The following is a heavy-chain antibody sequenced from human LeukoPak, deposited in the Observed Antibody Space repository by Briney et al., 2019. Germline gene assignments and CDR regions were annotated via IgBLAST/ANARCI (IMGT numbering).Heavy chain of an antibody. CDR1: GGTFSSYA. D-gene: IGHD3-16*02. V-gene: IGHV1-69*04. J-gene: IGHJ4*02. Sequence: SVKVSCKASGGTFSSYAISWVRQAPGQGLEWMGRIIPILGIANYAQKFQGRVTITADKSTSTAYMELSSLRSEDTAVYYCASRDVDYDYVWGSYRKYYFDYWGQGTLVTVSS. CDR2: IIPILGIA. CDR3: ASRDVDYDYVWGSYRKYYFDY.